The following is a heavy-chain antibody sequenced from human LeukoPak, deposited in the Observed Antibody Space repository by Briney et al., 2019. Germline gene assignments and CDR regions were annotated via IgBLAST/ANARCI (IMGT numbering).Heavy chain of an antibody. CDR3: ARGYLLGSLIPGD. CDR1: GFTFSTFG. V-gene: IGHV3-21*01. J-gene: IGHJ4*02. CDR2: ISSSSTYI. D-gene: IGHD2-21*02. Sequence: GGSLRLSCAASGFTFSTFGMNWVRQAPGKGLEWVSSISSSSTYIYYADSVKGRFTISRDNAKNSLYLQMNTLRAEDTAVYYCARGYLLGSLIPGDRGQGTLVTVSS.